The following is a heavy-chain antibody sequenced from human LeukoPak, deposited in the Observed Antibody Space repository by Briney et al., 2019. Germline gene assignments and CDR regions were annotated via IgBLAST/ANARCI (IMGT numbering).Heavy chain of an antibody. CDR2: IIPIFGTA. J-gene: IGHJ4*02. D-gene: IGHD1-26*01. CDR3: ASRGSGSYNLAH. Sequence: ASVKVSCKASGGTFSSYAISWVRQAPGQGLEWMGGIIPIFGTANYAQKFQGRVTITTDESTSTAYMELSSLRSEDTAVYYCASRGSGSYNLAHWGQATLGTVSS. V-gene: IGHV1-69*05. CDR1: GGTFSSYA.